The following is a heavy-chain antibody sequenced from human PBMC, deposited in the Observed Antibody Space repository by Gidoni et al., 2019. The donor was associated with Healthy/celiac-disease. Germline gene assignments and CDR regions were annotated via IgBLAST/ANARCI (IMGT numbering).Heavy chain of an antibody. CDR3: ARQGPYSSSWSVRWFDP. V-gene: IGHV4-39*01. D-gene: IGHD6-13*01. CDR1: GGSISSSSYY. J-gene: IGHJ5*02. Sequence: QLQLQESGPGLVKPSETLSLTCTVSGGSISSSSYYWGWIRQPPGKGLEWIGSIYYSGSTYYNPSLKSRVTISVDTSKTQFSPKLSSVTAADTAVYYCARQGPYSSSWSVRWFDPWGQGTLVTVSS. CDR2: IYYSGST.